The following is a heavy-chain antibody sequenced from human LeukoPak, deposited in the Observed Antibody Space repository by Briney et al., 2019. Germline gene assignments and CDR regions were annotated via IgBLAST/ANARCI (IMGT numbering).Heavy chain of an antibody. V-gene: IGHV1-8*01. CDR2: MNPKSGNT. Sequence: ASVKVSCKASGYTFSSYDINWVRQATGQGLEWMGWMNPKSGNTGYAQKFQGRVTMTRDTSISTAYMELSSLRPEDTAVYYCARGTPYCSSASCYNYWGQGTMVTVSS. CDR1: GYTFSSYD. CDR3: ARGTPYCSSASCYNY. J-gene: IGHJ4*02. D-gene: IGHD2-2*02.